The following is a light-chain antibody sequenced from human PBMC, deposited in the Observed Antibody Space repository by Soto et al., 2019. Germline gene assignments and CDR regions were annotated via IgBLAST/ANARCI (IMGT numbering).Light chain of an antibody. J-gene: IGKJ1*01. CDR3: QQYNSYSWT. Sequence: DIQMTQSPSTLSASVGDRVTITCRASQSISSWLVWYQQKPGKAPKLLIYKASTLESGVQSRFSGSGSGTEFTLTINSLQPDDFATYYCQQYNSYSWTFGQGTKVEI. CDR2: KAS. CDR1: QSISSW. V-gene: IGKV1-5*03.